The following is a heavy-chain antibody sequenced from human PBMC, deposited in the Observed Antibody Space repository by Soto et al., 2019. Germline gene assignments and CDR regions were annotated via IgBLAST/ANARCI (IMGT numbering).Heavy chain of an antibody. D-gene: IGHD5-18*01. CDR1: GFTFSSYG. V-gene: IGHV3-30*18. CDR3: AKEEDTAMVQTHFDY. Sequence: PGGSLRLSCAASGFTFSSYGMHWVRQAPGKGLEWVAVISYDGSNKYYADPVKGRFTISRDNSKNTLYLQMNSLRAEDTAVYYCAKEEDTAMVQTHFDYWGQGTLVTVSS. J-gene: IGHJ4*02. CDR2: ISYDGSNK.